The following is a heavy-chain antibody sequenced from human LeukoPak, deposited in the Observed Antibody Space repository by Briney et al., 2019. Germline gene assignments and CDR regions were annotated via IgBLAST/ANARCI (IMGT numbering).Heavy chain of an antibody. CDR3: ARSLAYSSGWYGDAFDI. J-gene: IGHJ3*02. Sequence: GGSLRLSCAASGFTFSSYGMHWVRQAPGKGLEWVAVISYDGSNKYYADSVKGRFTISRDNSKNTLYLQMNSLRAEDTAVYYCARSLAYSSGWYGDAFDIWGQGTMVTVSS. D-gene: IGHD6-19*01. V-gene: IGHV3-30*03. CDR2: ISYDGSNK. CDR1: GFTFSSYG.